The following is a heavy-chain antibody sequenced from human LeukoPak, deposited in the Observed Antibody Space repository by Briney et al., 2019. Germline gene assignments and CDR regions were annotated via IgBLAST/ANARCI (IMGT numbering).Heavy chain of an antibody. V-gene: IGHV1-8*01. D-gene: IGHD4-23*01. J-gene: IGHJ6*03. Sequence: GASVKVSCKASGYTFTSYDINWVRQATGQGLEWMGWMNPNSGNTGYAQKFQGRVTMTRNTSISTAYMELSSLRSEDTAVYYCARGPLVRWYYYMDVWGKGTTVTVSS. CDR3: ARGPLVRWYYYMDV. CDR1: GYTFTSYD. CDR2: MNPNSGNT.